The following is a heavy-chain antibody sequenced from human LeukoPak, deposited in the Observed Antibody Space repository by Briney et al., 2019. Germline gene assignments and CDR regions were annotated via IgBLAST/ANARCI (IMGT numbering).Heavy chain of an antibody. CDR3: AADHLPIMGY. D-gene: IGHD3-16*01. Sequence: GASVKVSCKASGYTFTSYGISWVRQAPGQGLEWMGIINPSGGSTSYAQKFQGRVTMTRDTSTSTVYMELSSLRSEDTAVYYCAADHLPIMGYWGQGTLVTVSS. J-gene: IGHJ4*02. CDR2: INPSGGST. CDR1: GYTFTSYG. V-gene: IGHV1-46*01.